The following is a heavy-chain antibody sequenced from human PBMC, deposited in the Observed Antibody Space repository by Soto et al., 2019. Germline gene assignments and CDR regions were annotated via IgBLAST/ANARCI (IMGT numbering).Heavy chain of an antibody. CDR1: GFTFSSYA. V-gene: IGHV3-23*01. J-gene: IGHJ4*02. Sequence: DVQLLESGGDLVQPGGSLRLSCAASGFTFSSYAMSWVRQAPGKGLEWVSSMSGAGRSSYDADSVRGRFTISRDTSKNTLYLQKNNLRAEDTALYYCAKGPIFGVENIYDYWGQGTLVTVSS. D-gene: IGHD3-3*01. CDR2: MSGAGRSS. CDR3: AKGPIFGVENIYDY.